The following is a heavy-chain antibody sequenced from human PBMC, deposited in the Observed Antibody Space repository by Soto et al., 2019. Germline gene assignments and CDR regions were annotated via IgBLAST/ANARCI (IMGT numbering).Heavy chain of an antibody. J-gene: IGHJ4*02. CDR1: GFTFSTNY. CDR3: ARDVVDHYFDY. Sequence: QVQLVQSGAEVKTPGASVKISCKASGFTFSTNYMHWLRQAPGQGLEWMGIINPNVDSTTNAEKFQGRVIMTSDTSTSTVYMELSSLRSDDTAFYYCARDVVDHYFDYWGQGTLVTVSS. CDR2: INPNVDST. V-gene: IGHV1-46*01.